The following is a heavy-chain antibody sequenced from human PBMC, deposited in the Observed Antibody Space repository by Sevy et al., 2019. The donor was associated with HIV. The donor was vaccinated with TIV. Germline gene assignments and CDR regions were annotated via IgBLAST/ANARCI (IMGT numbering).Heavy chain of an antibody. J-gene: IGHJ5*02. CDR3: PRDLFYCCGDCYGNWFDP. CDR1: GFTFGDYG. V-gene: IGHV3-20*04. CDR2: INWNGGST. Sequence: GGSLRLSCAASGFTFGDYGMSWVRQAPGKGLEWVSGINWNGGSTGYSDSVRGRFTISRDNAKNSLYLQMNSLRAEDAAFYYCPRDLFYCCGDCYGNWFDPWGQGTLVTVSS. D-gene: IGHD2-21*02.